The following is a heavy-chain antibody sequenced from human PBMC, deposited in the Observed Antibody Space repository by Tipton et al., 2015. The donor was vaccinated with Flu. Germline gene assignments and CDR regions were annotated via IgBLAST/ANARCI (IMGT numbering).Heavy chain of an antibody. CDR1: GDSISGGSW. D-gene: IGHD4-11*01. CDR2: IYHDGRT. J-gene: IGHJ5*02. V-gene: IGHV4-4*02. CDR3: ARRDYSNYVSDPKSWFDP. Sequence: TLSLTCTVSGDSISGGSWWSWVRQSPGRGLEWLGEIYHDGRTAYNPSLKSRVTISIDTSENQFSLNMRSVTAADMAVYYCARRDYSNYVSDPKSWFDPWGQGTLVAVSS.